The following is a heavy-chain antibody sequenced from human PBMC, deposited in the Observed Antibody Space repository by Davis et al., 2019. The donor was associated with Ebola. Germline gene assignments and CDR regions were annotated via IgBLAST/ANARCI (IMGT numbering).Heavy chain of an antibody. V-gene: IGHV5-10-1*01. CDR1: GYSFSSYY. CDR2: IDPSDSYT. Sequence: KVSCKGIGYSFSSYYINWVRQVPGKVLEWMGRIDPSDSYTNYSPSFQGHVTISADKSISTAYLQWSSLKASDTAMYYCARFLEWKADYWGQGTLVTVSS. D-gene: IGHD3-3*01. CDR3: ARFLEWKADY. J-gene: IGHJ4*02.